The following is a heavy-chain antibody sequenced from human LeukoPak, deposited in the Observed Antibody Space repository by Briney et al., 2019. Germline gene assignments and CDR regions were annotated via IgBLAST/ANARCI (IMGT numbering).Heavy chain of an antibody. D-gene: IGHD1-1*01. J-gene: IGHJ3*02. CDR1: GYSISSGYY. V-gene: IGHV4-38-2*02. Sequence: SETLSLTCTVSGYSISSGYYWGWIRQPPGKGLEWIGSIYHSGSTYYNPSLKSRVTISVDTSKNQFSLKLSSVTAADTAVYYCAKLLERVMAFDIWGQGTMVTVSS. CDR3: AKLLERVMAFDI. CDR2: IYHSGST.